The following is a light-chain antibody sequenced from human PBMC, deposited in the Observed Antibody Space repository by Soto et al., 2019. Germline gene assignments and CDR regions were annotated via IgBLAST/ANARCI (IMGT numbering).Light chain of an antibody. J-gene: IGLJ1*01. CDR2: DVS. V-gene: IGLV2-11*01. CDR3: CSYAGSYTHYG. CDR1: SSDVGGYNY. Sequence: QSALTQPRSVSGSPGQSVTISCTGTSSDVGGYNYVSWYQQHPGKAPKLMIYDVSERPSGVPDRFSGSKSDNTASLTISGLQAEDEADYYCCSYAGSYTHYGFGTGTQLTVL.